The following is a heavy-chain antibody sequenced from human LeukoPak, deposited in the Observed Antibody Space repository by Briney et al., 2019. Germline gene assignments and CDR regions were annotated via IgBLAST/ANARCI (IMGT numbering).Heavy chain of an antibody. Sequence: PSETLSLTCTVSGGSISSGGYYGNWIRQRPGKGLEWIGYIYYSGSTSYNPSLKSRVTISLDTSKNQFSLKLTSVTAADTAVYYCAREITMIVVVNHNWFDPWGQGTLVTVSS. V-gene: IGHV4-31*03. CDR2: IYYSGST. CDR1: GGSISSGGYY. CDR3: AREITMIVVVNHNWFDP. D-gene: IGHD3-22*01. J-gene: IGHJ5*02.